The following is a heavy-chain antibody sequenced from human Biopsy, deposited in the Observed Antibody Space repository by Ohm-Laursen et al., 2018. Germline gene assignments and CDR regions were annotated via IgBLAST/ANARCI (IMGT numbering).Heavy chain of an antibody. J-gene: IGHJ6*02. CDR3: VRGVDYYDPYHYYALDV. D-gene: IGHD3-22*01. CDR2: ISHSGST. Sequence: SQTLSLTWPVSGASISSAAYHWSWIRQLPGKGLEWIGYISHSGSTSYNPSLRSLVTISTDTSTNQFSVKVRSVTAADTAVYYCVRGVDYYDPYHYYALDVWGQGTTVTVSS. V-gene: IGHV4-31*01. CDR1: GASISSAAYH.